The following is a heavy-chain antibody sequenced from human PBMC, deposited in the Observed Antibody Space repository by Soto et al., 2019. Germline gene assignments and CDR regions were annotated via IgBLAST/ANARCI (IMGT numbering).Heavy chain of an antibody. J-gene: IGHJ2*01. Sequence: SVKVSCKASGYTFTYYHVHWVRQAPGQGLEWMGGIIPLFGTATYAQRFQDRVTITADRSTSTAYMELRSLKSEDTAVYYCARDRPSQDWYFDLWGRGTLVTVPQ. CDR3: ARDRPSQDWYFDL. CDR1: GYTFTYYH. CDR2: IIPLFGTA. V-gene: IGHV1-69*06.